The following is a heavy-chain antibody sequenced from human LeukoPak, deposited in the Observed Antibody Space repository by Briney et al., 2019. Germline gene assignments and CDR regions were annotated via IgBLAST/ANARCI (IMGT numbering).Heavy chain of an antibody. V-gene: IGHV3-20*01. J-gene: IGHJ6*03. CDR2: INWNGGST. CDR1: GFTVSSNY. Sequence: GGSLRLSCAASGFTVSSNYMSWVRQAPGKGLEWVSGINWNGGSTGYADSVKGRFTISRDNAKNSLYLQMNSLRAEDTALYHCARVGGYDFFYYYMDVWGKGTTVTISS. D-gene: IGHD5-12*01. CDR3: ARVGGYDFFYYYMDV.